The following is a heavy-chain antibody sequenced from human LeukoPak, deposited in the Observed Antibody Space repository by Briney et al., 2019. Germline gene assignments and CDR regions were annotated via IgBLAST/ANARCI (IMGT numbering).Heavy chain of an antibody. D-gene: IGHD4/OR15-4a*01. V-gene: IGHV4-4*07. CDR2: IFTSGST. Sequence: PSETLSLTCTVVGGSITSDCWSWIRQPAGKGLEWIGRIFTSGSTTYNPSLKSRVTMSLDTSKNQFFLKLSSVTAADTAAYFCSRGGANDLWGQGTLVTVSS. J-gene: IGHJ5*02. CDR3: SRGGANDL. CDR1: GGSITSDC.